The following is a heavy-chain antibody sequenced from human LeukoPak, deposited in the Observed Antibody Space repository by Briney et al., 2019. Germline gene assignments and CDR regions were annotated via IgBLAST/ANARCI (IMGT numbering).Heavy chain of an antibody. V-gene: IGHV4-39*01. Sequence: PSETLSLTCSVSGGSISSGGYYWDWIRQPPGMGLEYIGSIYYSGSTYYNPSLKSRVTISVDTSKNQFSLKLSSVTAADTAVYYCARHRGSSSLFDYWGQGTLVTVSS. CDR2: IYYSGST. D-gene: IGHD6-6*01. CDR1: GGSISSGGYY. J-gene: IGHJ4*02. CDR3: ARHRGSSSLFDY.